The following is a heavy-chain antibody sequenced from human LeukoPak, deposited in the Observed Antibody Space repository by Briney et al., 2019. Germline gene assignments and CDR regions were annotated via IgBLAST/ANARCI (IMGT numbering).Heavy chain of an antibody. CDR1: GGSFSGYY. Sequence: SETLSLTCAVYGGSFSGYYWSWIRQPPGKGLEWIGEINHSGSTNYNPSLKSRVTISVDTSKKQFSLNLSSVTAADTAVYYCARLEGARGRYWGQGTLVTVSS. J-gene: IGHJ4*02. D-gene: IGHD1-26*01. CDR3: ARLEGARGRY. V-gene: IGHV4-34*01. CDR2: INHSGST.